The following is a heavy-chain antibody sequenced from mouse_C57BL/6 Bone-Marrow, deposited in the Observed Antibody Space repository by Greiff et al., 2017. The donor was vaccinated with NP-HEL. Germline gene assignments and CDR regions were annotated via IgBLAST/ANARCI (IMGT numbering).Heavy chain of an antibody. CDR2: IDPSDSYT. Sequence: QVQLQQPGAELVMPGASVKLSCKASGYTFTSYWMHWVKQRPGQGLEWIGEIDPSDSYTNYNQKFKGKSTLTVDKSSGTAYMQLSSLTSEDSAVYYCARGADPDYWGQGTSVTVSS. V-gene: IGHV1-69*01. D-gene: IGHD6-1*01. J-gene: IGHJ4*01. CDR3: ARGADPDY. CDR1: GYTFTSYW.